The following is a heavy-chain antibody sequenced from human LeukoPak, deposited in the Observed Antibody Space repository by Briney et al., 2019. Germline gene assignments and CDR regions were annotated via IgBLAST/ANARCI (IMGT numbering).Heavy chain of an antibody. Sequence: SETLSLTCTVSGYSISSGYYWGWIRQPPGKGLEWIGSIYHSGSTYYNPSLKSRVTISVDTSKNQFSLKLSSVTAADTAVYYCARARVSVGEVDFDYWGQGTLVTVSS. J-gene: IGHJ4*02. CDR2: IYHSGST. CDR1: GYSISSGYY. D-gene: IGHD3-16*01. V-gene: IGHV4-38-2*02. CDR3: ARARVSVGEVDFDY.